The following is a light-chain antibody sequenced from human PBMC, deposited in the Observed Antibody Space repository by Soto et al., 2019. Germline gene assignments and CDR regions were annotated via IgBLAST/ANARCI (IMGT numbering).Light chain of an antibody. CDR2: VAS. J-gene: IGKJ3*01. V-gene: IGKV3-20*01. Sequence: EIVLTQSPGTLSLSPGERATLSCGASQFIISSYLAWFQQKPGQAPRLLIYVASSRATGIPDRFSGSGSGTDFTLTISRLEPEDFAVYYCQQYGSSPLTFGPGTKVDIK. CDR3: QQYGSSPLT. CDR1: QFIISSY.